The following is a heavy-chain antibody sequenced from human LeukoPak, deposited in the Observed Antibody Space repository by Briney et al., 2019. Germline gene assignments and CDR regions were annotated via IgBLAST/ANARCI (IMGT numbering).Heavy chain of an antibody. J-gene: IGHJ4*02. V-gene: IGHV4-59*08. CDR1: GGSISSYY. D-gene: IGHD3-10*01. CDR3: ARTMVRGVPLDY. Sequence: PSETLSLTCTVSGGSISSYYWSWIRQPPGKGLECIGYIYYSGGTNYNPSLKSRATISIDTSKNQFSLKLTSVTAADTAVYYCARTMVRGVPLDYWGQGTLVTVSS. CDR2: IYYSGGT.